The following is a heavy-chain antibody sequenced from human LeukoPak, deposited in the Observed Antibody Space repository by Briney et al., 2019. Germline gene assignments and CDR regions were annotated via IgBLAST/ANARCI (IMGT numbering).Heavy chain of an antibody. V-gene: IGHV1-2*02. CDR1: GYTFTGYY. CDR2: INPNSGGT. J-gene: IGHJ4*02. Sequence: ASVKVSCKASGYTFTGYYMHWVRQAPGQGLEWMGWINPNSGGTNSVQRFQGRVTMTRDTSISTAYMELSRLTSDDTAVYYCARDQCSSTSCWIFDYWGQGTLITVSS. CDR3: ARDQCSSTSCWIFDY. D-gene: IGHD2-2*01.